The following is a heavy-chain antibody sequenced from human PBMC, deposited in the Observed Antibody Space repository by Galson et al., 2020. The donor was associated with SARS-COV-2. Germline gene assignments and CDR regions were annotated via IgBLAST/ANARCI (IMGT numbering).Heavy chain of an antibody. J-gene: IGHJ4*02. CDR1: GFTFDDYG. D-gene: IGHD3-10*01. V-gene: IGHV3-20*01. CDR3: ARVSGLLLWFGELSDGAYYFDY. CDR2: INWNGGST. Sequence: GGSLRLSCAASGFTFDDYGMSWVRQAPGKGLEWVSGINWNGGSTGYADSVKGRFTISRDNAKNSLYLQMNSLRAEDTALYHCARVSGLLLWFGELSDGAYYFDYWGQGTLVTVSS.